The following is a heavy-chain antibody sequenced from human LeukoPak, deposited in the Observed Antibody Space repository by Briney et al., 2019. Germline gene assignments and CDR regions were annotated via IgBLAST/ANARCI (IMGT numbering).Heavy chain of an antibody. J-gene: IGHJ4*02. Sequence: PSQTLSLTCTVSDGSISSSDYYWTWIRQPPGKGLEWIGYIYYSGSTYYNPSLKSRVTISVDTSKNQFSLKLSSVTAADTAVYYCARVVVVSVFDYWGQGTLVTVSS. CDR2: IYYSGST. D-gene: IGHD2-15*01. CDR1: DGSISSSDYY. V-gene: IGHV4-30-4*01. CDR3: ARVVVVSVFDY.